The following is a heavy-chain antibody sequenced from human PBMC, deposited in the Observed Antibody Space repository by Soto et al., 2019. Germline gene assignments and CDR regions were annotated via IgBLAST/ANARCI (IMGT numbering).Heavy chain of an antibody. CDR1: GFTFSSYD. Sequence: EVQLLESGGGLVQPGGSLRLSCVGSGFTFSSYDMTWVRQAPGKGLEWVSSFSFYGRRDNTYYAVSVKGRFTISRDNSRNTVYLQMDTLRVEDTAVYYCAKSLYNATGGTNDHWGQGTLVTVSS. V-gene: IGHV3-23*01. D-gene: IGHD1-20*01. CDR2: FSFYGRRDNT. CDR3: AKSLYNATGGTNDH. J-gene: IGHJ4*02.